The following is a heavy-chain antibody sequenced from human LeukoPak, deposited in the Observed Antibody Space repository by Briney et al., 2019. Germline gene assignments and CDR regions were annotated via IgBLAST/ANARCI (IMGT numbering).Heavy chain of an antibody. CDR3: AVQQIGRYCSGGSCYSRDY. Sequence: PSQTLSLTCTVSGGSISSGGYYWSWIRQHPGKGLEWIGYIYYSGSTYYNPSLKSRVTISVDTSKNQFSLKLSSVTAADTAVYYCAVQQIGRYCSGGSCYSRDYWGQGTLVTVSS. J-gene: IGHJ4*02. CDR1: GGSISSGGYY. V-gene: IGHV4-31*03. CDR2: IYYSGST. D-gene: IGHD2-15*01.